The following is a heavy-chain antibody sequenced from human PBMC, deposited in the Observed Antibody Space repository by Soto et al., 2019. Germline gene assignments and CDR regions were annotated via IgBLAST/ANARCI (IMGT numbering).Heavy chain of an antibody. CDR3: ARDLYSSSLDY. J-gene: IGHJ4*02. Sequence: GSLRLSCAASGFTFSRYGMHWVRQAPGKGLEWVAVIWYDGSNEYYADSVKGRFTISRDISKNTLYLQMNSLRVEDTAVYYCARDLYSSSLDYWGQGTLVTVSS. V-gene: IGHV3-33*01. CDR2: IWYDGSNE. D-gene: IGHD6-13*01. CDR1: GFTFSRYG.